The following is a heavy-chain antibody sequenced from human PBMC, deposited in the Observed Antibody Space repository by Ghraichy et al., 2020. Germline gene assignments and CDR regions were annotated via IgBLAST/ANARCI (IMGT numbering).Heavy chain of an antibody. J-gene: IGHJ4*02. Sequence: GGSLRLSCAASGFSFGDFAMLWVRQAPGRGLEWVSAITGSGFSTYYADSVKGRFTVSRDNSNNTLYLQMNRLRVEDTAMYYCAKTKSNMVLYFFDYGGQGALVTVSS. V-gene: IGHV3-23*01. CDR2: ITGSGFST. CDR1: GFSFGDFA. D-gene: IGHD3-10*01. CDR3: AKTKSNMVLYFFDY.